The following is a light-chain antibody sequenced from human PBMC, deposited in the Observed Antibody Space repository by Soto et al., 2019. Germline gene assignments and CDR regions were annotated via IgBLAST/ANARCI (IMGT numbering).Light chain of an antibody. J-gene: IGKJ1*01. Sequence: DIVMTQSPDSLAVSLGERATINCKSSQSILYSSTNRNHLAWYQQKPGQPPKLLIYWASTREFGVPARFSGSGSGTDFTLPISRLQAEDVAAYSCQQYYGTPLPFGQGTRVEIK. V-gene: IGKV4-1*01. CDR1: QSILYSSTNRNH. CDR3: QQYYGTPLP. CDR2: WAS.